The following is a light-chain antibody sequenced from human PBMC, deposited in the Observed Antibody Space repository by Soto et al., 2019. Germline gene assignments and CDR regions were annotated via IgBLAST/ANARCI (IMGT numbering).Light chain of an antibody. CDR2: DAS. J-gene: IGKJ4*01. CDR3: HQRSNWPLT. Sequence: EIVLTQSPATLSFSPLERSTLSCRASQSVSSYLAWYQQKPGQAPRLLIYDASNRATGIPARFSGSGSGTDFTLTISSLEPEDFAVYYCHQRSNWPLTFGGGTKVDIK. V-gene: IGKV3-11*01. CDR1: QSVSSY.